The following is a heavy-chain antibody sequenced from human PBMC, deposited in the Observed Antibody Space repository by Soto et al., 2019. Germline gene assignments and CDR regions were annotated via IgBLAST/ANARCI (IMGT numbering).Heavy chain of an antibody. CDR3: ARETLSYGSALDV. J-gene: IGHJ6*02. V-gene: IGHV3-43*01. D-gene: IGHD3-16*01. Sequence: GGSLRLSCAASGFRFDDYNIHWVRQAPGKGLEWVSLITWNGGNSYYAGSVKGRFTISRDGTTESVSLQMTSLKREDTGLYFCARETLSYGSALDVWGQGTTVTVSS. CDR1: GFRFDDYN. CDR2: ITWNGGNS.